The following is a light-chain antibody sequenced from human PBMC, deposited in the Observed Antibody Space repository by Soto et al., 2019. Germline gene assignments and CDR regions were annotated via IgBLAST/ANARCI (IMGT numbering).Light chain of an antibody. CDR3: QQGRYWPRVT. V-gene: IGKV3-11*01. Sequence: EIVLTQSPATLSLSPGETATLSCRTSQSVGDYLAWYQQKPGQAPRVLIYDASNRAPGIPARFSGSGYGTDVSLTITSLEPEDFAVYYYQQGRYWPRVTFGGGTKVEIK. CDR2: DAS. J-gene: IGKJ4*01. CDR1: QSVGDY.